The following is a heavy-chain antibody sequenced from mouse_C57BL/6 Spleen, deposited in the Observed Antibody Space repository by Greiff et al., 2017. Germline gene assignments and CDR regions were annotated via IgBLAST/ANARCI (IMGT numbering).Heavy chain of an antibody. V-gene: IGHV1-26*01. J-gene: IGHJ3*01. CDR1: GYTFTDYY. Sequence: EVQLQQSGPELVKPGASVKISCKASGYTFTDYYMNWVKQSHGKSLEWIGDINPNNGGTSYNQKFKGKATLTVDKSSSTAYMELRSLTSEDSAVYYCARDDSFPFAYWGQGTLVTVSA. D-gene: IGHD2-12*01. CDR2: INPNNGGT. CDR3: ARDDSFPFAY.